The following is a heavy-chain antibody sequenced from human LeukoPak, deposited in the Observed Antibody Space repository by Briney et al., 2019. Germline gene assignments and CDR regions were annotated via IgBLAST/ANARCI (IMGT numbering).Heavy chain of an antibody. CDR1: DYSINNGFY. CDR2: IYHSGST. Sequence: SETLSLTCTVSDYSINNGFYWGWIRQPPGKGLEWIGSIYHSGSTLYNPTLKSRVTISVDTSKNEFSLNLRSVTAADSAVYYCARHGATRDAFDMWGQGTMVAVSS. CDR3: ARHGATRDAFDM. J-gene: IGHJ3*02. V-gene: IGHV4-38-2*02. D-gene: IGHD1-26*01.